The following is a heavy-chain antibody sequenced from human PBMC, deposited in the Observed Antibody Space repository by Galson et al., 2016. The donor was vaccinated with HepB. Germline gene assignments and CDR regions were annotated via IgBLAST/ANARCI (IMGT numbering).Heavy chain of an antibody. CDR1: RGSISSYY. Sequence: ETLSLTCTISRGSISSYYWSWIRQPPGKGLEWIGYIAYSGNTHYNPSLKSRVTIPLDKSKDQVSLKLRSVTPPDTAVCYCARTGDFDYWGQGTLVAVSS. D-gene: IGHD1-1*01. V-gene: IGHV4-59*01. J-gene: IGHJ4*02. CDR2: IAYSGNT. CDR3: ARTGDFDY.